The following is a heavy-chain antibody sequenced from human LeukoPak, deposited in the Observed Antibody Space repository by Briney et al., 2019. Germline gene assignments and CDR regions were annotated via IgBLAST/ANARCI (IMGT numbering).Heavy chain of an antibody. J-gene: IGHJ4*01. D-gene: IGHD3-16*01. CDR3: ARGLGGLRLGELKNFDY. CDR2: IYYSGST. Sequence: SETLSLTCTVSGGSISSGGYYWSWIRQHPGKGLEWIGYIYYSGSTYYNPSLKSRVTISVDTSKNQFSQKQSSVTAADTAVYYCARGLGGLRLGELKNFDYWGQGTLVTVSS. CDR1: GGSISSGGYY. V-gene: IGHV4-31*03.